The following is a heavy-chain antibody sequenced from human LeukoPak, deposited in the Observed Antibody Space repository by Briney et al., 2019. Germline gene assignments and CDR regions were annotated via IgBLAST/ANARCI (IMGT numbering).Heavy chain of an antibody. D-gene: IGHD3-10*01. J-gene: IGHJ4*02. CDR2: IESKTDGGTV. V-gene: IGHV3-15*04. CDR3: TTDLWFGDY. CDR1: GFTFSNAW. Sequence: GGSLRLSCAASGFTFSNAWMSWVRQTPGKGLEWVGRIESKTDGGTVHYAAPVKGRFTISRDDSKNTLYLQMNSLKTEDTAVYYCTTDLWFGDYWGQGTLVTVSS.